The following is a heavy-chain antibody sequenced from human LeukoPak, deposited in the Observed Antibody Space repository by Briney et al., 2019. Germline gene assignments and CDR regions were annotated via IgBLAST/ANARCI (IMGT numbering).Heavy chain of an antibody. CDR3: ARDRVSSGWLTNFDY. CDR2: IYYSGST. V-gene: IGHV4-39*07. CDR1: GGSISSSSYY. Sequence: SETLSLTCTVFGGSISSSSYYWGWIRQPPGKGLEWIGSIYYSGSTYYNPSLKSRVTISVDTSKNQFSLKLSSVTAADTAVYYCARDRVSSGWLTNFDYWGQGTLVTVSS. D-gene: IGHD6-19*01. J-gene: IGHJ4*02.